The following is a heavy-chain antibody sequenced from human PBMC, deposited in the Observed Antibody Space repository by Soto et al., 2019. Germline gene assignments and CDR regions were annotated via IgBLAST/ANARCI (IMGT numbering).Heavy chain of an antibody. CDR3: AREHCSSTSCYMNWFDP. J-gene: IGHJ5*02. CDR2: IWYDGSNK. Sequence: GGSLRLSCAASGFTFSSYGMHWVRQAPGKGLEWVAVIWYDGSNKYYADSVKGRFTISRDNSKNTLYLQMNSLRAEDTAVYYCAREHCSSTSCYMNWFDPWGQGTLVTVSS. D-gene: IGHD2-2*02. V-gene: IGHV3-33*01. CDR1: GFTFSSYG.